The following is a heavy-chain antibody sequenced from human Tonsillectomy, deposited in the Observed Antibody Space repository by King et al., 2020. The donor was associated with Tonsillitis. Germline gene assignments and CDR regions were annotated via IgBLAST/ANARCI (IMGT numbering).Heavy chain of an antibody. Sequence: QLQESGSGLVKPSQPLSLTCAVSGGSISSGGYSWSWIRQPPGKGLEWIGYIYHSGSTYYNPSLKSRVTISVDRSKNQFSLKLSSVTAADPAVYYCARSPHYYDSSGYDFDYWGQGTLVTVSS. CDR2: IYHSGST. CDR1: GGSISSGGYS. CDR3: ARSPHYYDSSGYDFDY. J-gene: IGHJ4*02. V-gene: IGHV4-30-2*01. D-gene: IGHD3-22*01.